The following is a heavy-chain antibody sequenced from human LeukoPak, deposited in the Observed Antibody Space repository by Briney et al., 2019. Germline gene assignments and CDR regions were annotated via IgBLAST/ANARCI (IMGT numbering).Heavy chain of an antibody. J-gene: IGHJ6*03. CDR2: INHSGGT. D-gene: IGHD6-13*01. Sequence: SETLSLTCAVYGGSFSGYYWSWIRQPPGKGLEWIGEINHSGGTNYNPSLKSRVTISVDTSKNQFSLKLSSVTAADTAVYYCARDAAAGTPRGYDYYYMDVWGKGTTVTVSS. CDR3: ARDAAAGTPRGYDYYYMDV. V-gene: IGHV4-34*01. CDR1: GGSFSGYY.